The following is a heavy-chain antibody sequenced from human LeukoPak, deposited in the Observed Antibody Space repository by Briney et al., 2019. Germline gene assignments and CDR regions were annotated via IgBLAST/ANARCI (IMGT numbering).Heavy chain of an antibody. CDR2: IYWDDDK. CDR1: GFSLSTSAVG. V-gene: IGHV2-5*02. CDR3: AHRPYTSSWLVY. D-gene: IGHD6-13*01. Sequence: SGPTLVNPTQTLTLTCTFSGFSLSTSAVGLGWIRQPPGKALEWLALIYWDDDKRYSPSLKRRLTITKDTPKNQVVLTLTNMDPVDTATYYCAHRPYTSSWLVYWGQGTLVTVSS. J-gene: IGHJ4*02.